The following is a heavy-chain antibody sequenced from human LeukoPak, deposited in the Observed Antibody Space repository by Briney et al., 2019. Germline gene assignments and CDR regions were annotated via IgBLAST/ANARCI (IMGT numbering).Heavy chain of an antibody. V-gene: IGHV4-59*08. CDR3: ARLSASVTTSYYYYGMDV. Sequence: SETLSLTCTVSGGSISSYYWSWIRQPPGKGLEWIGYIHYSGSTNYNPSLKSRVTISVDTSKNQFSLKLSSVTAADTAVYYCARLSASVTTSYYYYGMDVWGQGTTVTVSS. CDR2: IHYSGST. J-gene: IGHJ6*02. CDR1: GGSISSYY. D-gene: IGHD4-11*01.